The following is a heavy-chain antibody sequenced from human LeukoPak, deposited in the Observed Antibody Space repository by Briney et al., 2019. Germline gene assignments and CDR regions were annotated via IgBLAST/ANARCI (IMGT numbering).Heavy chain of an antibody. CDR2: INPSGGTT. CDR1: GYIFTRYY. J-gene: IGHJ4*02. CDR3: ARAPYDSSGYYRDY. D-gene: IGHD3-22*01. V-gene: IGHV1-46*01. Sequence: ASVKVSCKASGYIFTRYYMHWVRQAPGQGLEWMGIINPSGGTTSYAQKLQGRVTMTTDTSTSTAYMELRSLRSDDTAVYYCARAPYDSSGYYRDYWGQGTLVTVSS.